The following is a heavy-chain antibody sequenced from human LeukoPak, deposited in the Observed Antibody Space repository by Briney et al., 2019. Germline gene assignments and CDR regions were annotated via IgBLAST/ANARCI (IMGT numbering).Heavy chain of an antibody. CDR2: INPNSGDT. CDR3: ARVERRQQPLTGAFDI. Sequence: ASVKVSRKASGYTFTGHYIHWLRQAPGQGLEWMGWINPNSGDTNYAQKFQGRVTMTRDTSISTAYMELSSLRSDDTAVYYCARVERRQQPLTGAFDIWGQGTMVTVSS. V-gene: IGHV1-2*02. CDR1: GYTFTGHY. J-gene: IGHJ3*02. D-gene: IGHD6-25*01.